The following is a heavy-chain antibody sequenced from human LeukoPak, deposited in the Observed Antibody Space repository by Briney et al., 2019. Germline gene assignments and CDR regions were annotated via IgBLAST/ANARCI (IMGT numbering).Heavy chain of an antibody. Sequence: ASLKVSCKTSGYTFTNYDISWVRQATGQGLEWMGWMNPKSGNTGSAQRFQGRVTMTRDTSISTAYMELSSLRSEDTAVYYCARVWGAIDYWGQGTLVTVSS. D-gene: IGHD1-26*01. V-gene: IGHV1-8*01. CDR1: GYTFTNYD. J-gene: IGHJ4*02. CDR2: MNPKSGNT. CDR3: ARVWGAIDY.